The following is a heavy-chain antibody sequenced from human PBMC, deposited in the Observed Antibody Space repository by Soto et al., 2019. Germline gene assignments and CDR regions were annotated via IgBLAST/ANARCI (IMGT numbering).Heavy chain of an antibody. Sequence: QVQVVESGGGVVQAGRSLRLSCEVSGFTFSRYGMHWVRQAPGKGLEWVAFIWYDGSNKNYGDSVKGRFTVSRDDLKNTVYLQMNRLRVEDTGVYYCARDIDLVDLVSTIVHQYSFSGMAVWGQGTTVTVSS. J-gene: IGHJ6*02. D-gene: IGHD5-12*01. CDR1: GFTFSRYG. V-gene: IGHV3-33*01. CDR3: ARDIDLVDLVSTIVHQYSFSGMAV. CDR2: IWYDGSNK.